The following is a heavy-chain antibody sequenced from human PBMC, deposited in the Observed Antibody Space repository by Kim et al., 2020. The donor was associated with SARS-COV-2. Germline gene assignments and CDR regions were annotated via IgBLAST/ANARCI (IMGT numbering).Heavy chain of an antibody. CDR2: IWYDGSNQ. J-gene: IGHJ4*02. CDR1: GFIFSTYD. V-gene: IGHV3-33*01. D-gene: IGHD3-22*01. Sequence: GGPLRLSCAASGFIFSTYDMHWVRQAPGKGLEWVAVIWYDGSNQYYPDSVKGRFTISRDNSNNTLYLQINNLSAEDTAVYYCARDDSLGYFSFDFWGQGTLVTVSS. CDR3: ARDDSLGYFSFDF.